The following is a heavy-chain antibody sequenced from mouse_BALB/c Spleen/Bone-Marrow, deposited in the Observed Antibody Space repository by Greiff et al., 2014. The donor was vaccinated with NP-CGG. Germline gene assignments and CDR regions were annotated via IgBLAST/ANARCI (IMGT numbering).Heavy chain of an antibody. CDR1: GFNIKDYY. D-gene: IGHD2-4*01. V-gene: IGHV14-4*02. CDR3: NARGDYDFDYFDY. J-gene: IGHJ2*01. CDR2: IDPENGDT. Sequence: VQLQQPGAELVRSGASVKLSCTASGFNIKDYYMHWVKQRPEQGLEWIGWIDPENGDTEYAPTSQGKATMTADTSSNTTYLQLSSLTSEDTAVYYCNARGDYDFDYFDYWGQGTTLTVSS.